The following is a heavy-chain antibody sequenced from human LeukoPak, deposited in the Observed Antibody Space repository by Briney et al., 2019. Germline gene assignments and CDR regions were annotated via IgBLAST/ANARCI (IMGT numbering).Heavy chain of an antibody. V-gene: IGHV4-59*01. CDR3: ASVGPYYGSGSIDY. CDR2: IYYSGST. J-gene: IGHJ4*02. Sequence: SETLSLTCTVSGGSISSYYWGWIRQPPGKGLEWIGYIYYSGSTNYNPSLKSRVTISVDTSKNQFSLKLSSVTAADTAVYYCASVGPYYGSGSIDYWGQGTLVTVSS. D-gene: IGHD3-10*01. CDR1: GGSISSYY.